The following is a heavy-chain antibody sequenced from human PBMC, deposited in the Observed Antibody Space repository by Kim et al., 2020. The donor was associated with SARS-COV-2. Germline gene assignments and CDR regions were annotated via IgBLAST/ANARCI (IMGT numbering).Heavy chain of an antibody. V-gene: IGHV1-3*01. D-gene: IGHD4-4*01. CDR3: ARDMDPTVYDH. Sequence: ASVKVSCKAYGYTFKSYPIHWLRQAPGQRPEWMGWVNAANDETQYSQKFQGRVIITRDTSANTAYMELRRLTTKDTAVYYCARDMDPTVYDHWGQGTLVTVSS. J-gene: IGHJ4*02. CDR1: GYTFKSYP. CDR2: VNAANDET.